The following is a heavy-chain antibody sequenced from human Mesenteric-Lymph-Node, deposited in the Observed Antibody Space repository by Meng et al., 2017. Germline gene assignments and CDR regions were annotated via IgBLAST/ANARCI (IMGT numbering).Heavy chain of an antibody. D-gene: IGHD3-10*01. V-gene: IGHV4-31*03. CDR2: IHYSGST. J-gene: IGHJ5*02. CDR1: GGSISSDGYY. CDR3: ARASYGSGSPLGESWFDP. Sequence: QVQPQESGPGLVKPSQTLSPTCTVSGGSISSDGYYWSWIRQHPGKGLEWIGYIHYSGSTYYNPSLKSRVTISADTSKNQFSLKLSSVTAADTAVYYCARASYGSGSPLGESWFDPWGQGTLVTVSS.